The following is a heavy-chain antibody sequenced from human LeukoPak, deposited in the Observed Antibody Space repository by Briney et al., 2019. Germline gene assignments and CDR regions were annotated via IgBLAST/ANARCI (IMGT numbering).Heavy chain of an antibody. CDR2: ISGSGGST. V-gene: IGHV3-23*01. Sequence: GGSLRLSCAASGFTFSSYAMSWVRQAPGKGLEWVSAISGSGGSTYYADSVKGRFTISRDNSKNTLYLQMNSLRAEDTAVYYCAKYIVVVPAAPARGGGYFDYWGQGTLVTVSS. CDR1: GFTFSSYA. J-gene: IGHJ4*02. D-gene: IGHD2-2*01. CDR3: AKYIVVVPAAPARGGGYFDY.